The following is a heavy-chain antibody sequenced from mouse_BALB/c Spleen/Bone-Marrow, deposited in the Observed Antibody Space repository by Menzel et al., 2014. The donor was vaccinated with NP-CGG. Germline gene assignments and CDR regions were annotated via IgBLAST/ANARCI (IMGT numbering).Heavy chain of an antibody. J-gene: IGHJ4*01. CDR1: GYSITSGYY. CDR3: ARGDGNYGGAMDY. V-gene: IGHV3-6*02. Sequence: DVQLVESGPGLVKPSQSLSLTCSVTGYSITSGYYWNWIRQFPGNKLEWMGYISYDGSNNYNPSLKNRISITRDTSKNQFFLKLNSVTTEDTATYYCARGDGNYGGAMDYWGQGASVTVSS. D-gene: IGHD2-1*01. CDR2: ISYDGSN.